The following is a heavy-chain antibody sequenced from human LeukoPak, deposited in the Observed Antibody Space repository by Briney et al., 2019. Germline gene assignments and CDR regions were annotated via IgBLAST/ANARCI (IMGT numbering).Heavy chain of an antibody. D-gene: IGHD2-15*01. CDR1: GYTFTTHD. J-gene: IGHJ6*02. CDR2: ISAYNGNT. CDR3: ARDRYCSGGSCYSNYYGMDL. V-gene: IGHV1-18*01. Sequence: GASVTVSCTASGYTFTTHDLTWVRQAPGQGLEWMGWISAYNGNTNYAQKLQGRVTMTTDTSTSTAYMALRSLRYDDTAVYYCARDRYCSGGSCYSNYYGMDLWGQGTTVTVSS.